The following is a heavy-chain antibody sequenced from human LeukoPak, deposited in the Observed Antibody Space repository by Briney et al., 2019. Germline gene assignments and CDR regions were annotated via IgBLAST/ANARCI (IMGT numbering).Heavy chain of an antibody. CDR3: AKGITVALNWFDP. CDR2: IYSGGNT. Sequence: GGSLRLSCAASGFTVSSNYMSWVRQAPGKGLECVSVIYSGGNTYYADSVKGRFTISRDNSKNTLYLQMNSLRAEDTAVYYCAKGITVALNWFDPWGQGTLVTVSS. J-gene: IGHJ5*02. CDR1: GFTVSSNY. D-gene: IGHD6-19*01. V-gene: IGHV3-66*01.